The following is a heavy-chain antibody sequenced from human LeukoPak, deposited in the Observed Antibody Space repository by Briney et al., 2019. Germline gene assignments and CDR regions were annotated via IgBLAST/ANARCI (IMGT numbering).Heavy chain of an antibody. CDR3: AKGLRVSVVVTAIFS. J-gene: IGHJ4*02. V-gene: IGHV3-30*18. Sequence: GGSLRLSCAASGFTFSSYGMHWVRQAPGKGLEWVAVISYDGSDKYYADSVKGRFTISRDNSKNTLYLQMNSLRAEDTAVYYCAKGLRVSVVVTAIFSWGQGTLVTVSS. D-gene: IGHD2-21*02. CDR2: ISYDGSDK. CDR1: GFTFSSYG.